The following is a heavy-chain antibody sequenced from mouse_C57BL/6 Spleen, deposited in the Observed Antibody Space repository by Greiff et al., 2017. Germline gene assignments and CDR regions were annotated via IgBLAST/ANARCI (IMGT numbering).Heavy chain of an antibody. D-gene: IGHD2-5*01. J-gene: IGHJ2*01. V-gene: IGHV1-55*01. CDR3: ARREYSNYYFDY. CDR2: LYPGSGST. Sequence: QVQLQQSGAELVKPGASVKMSCKASVYTFTSYWITWVKQRPGQGLEWIGDLYPGSGSTNYNEKFKSKATLTVDPSSSTAYLQLSSLTSEDSAVYYCARREYSNYYFDYWGQGTTRTVSS. CDR1: VYTFTSYW.